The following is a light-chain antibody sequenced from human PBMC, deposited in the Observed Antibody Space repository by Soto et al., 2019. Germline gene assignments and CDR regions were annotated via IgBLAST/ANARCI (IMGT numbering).Light chain of an antibody. CDR3: QQYGSSPFT. J-gene: IGKJ3*01. V-gene: IGKV3-20*01. CDR1: QTVSSNN. Sequence: DIVLTQSPGTLSLSPGERATLSCRASQTVSSNNLAWYQQKRGQAPRLLIYGASSRAAAIPDRFRGSGSGTYFTLIISSLAPEDFADYYCQQYGSSPFTFGPGTAVDIK. CDR2: GAS.